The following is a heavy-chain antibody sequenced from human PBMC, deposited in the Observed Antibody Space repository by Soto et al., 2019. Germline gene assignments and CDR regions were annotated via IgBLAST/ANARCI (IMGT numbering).Heavy chain of an antibody. CDR2: IYAGGNT. CDR1: GFTVITNY. J-gene: IGHJ4*02. D-gene: IGHD1-26*01. CDR3: ARKKSIVGATGYFDY. V-gene: IGHV3-66*01. Sequence: EVQMVESGGGLVQPGGSLRLSCAVSGFTVITNYISWVRQAPGKGLEWVSDIYAGGNTYYADSVKGRFAISRDNSKNTLYLAMNSLRAEDTAVYYCARKKSIVGATGYFDYWGQGTLVSVSS.